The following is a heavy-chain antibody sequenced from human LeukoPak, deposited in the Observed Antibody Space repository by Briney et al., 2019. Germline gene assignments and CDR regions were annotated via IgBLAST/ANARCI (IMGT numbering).Heavy chain of an antibody. CDR1: GGSISSYY. D-gene: IGHD6-13*01. Sequence: PSETLSLTCTASGGSISSYYWSWIRQPPGKGLEWIGYIYYSGSTNYNPSLKSRVTISVDTSKNQFSLKLSSVTAADTAVYYCARGEAAADNWFDPWGQGTLVTVSS. J-gene: IGHJ5*02. V-gene: IGHV4-59*01. CDR3: ARGEAAADNWFDP. CDR2: IYYSGST.